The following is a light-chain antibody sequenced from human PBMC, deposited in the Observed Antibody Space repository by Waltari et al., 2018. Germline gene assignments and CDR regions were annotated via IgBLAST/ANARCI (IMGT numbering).Light chain of an antibody. V-gene: IGLV3-21*02. CDR1: DIGSKP. Sequence: SSVLTQPPSVSVAPGQTAKIPCCGNDIGSKPVHWYRQKPGHAPIVFLCDDDNRPYGIPDRFSGSNAGNTATLTINRVESGDEAAYYCQVWDGSSESYVFGSGTEVTVL. CDR3: QVWDGSSESYV. CDR2: DDD. J-gene: IGLJ1*01.